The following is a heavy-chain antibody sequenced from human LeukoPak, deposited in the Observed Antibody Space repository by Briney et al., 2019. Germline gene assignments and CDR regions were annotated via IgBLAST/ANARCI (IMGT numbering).Heavy chain of an antibody. V-gene: IGHV3-23*01. Sequence: GGSLRLSCAASGFTFSSYDMSWVRQAPGKGLEWVSAISGSGGSTYYADSVKGRFTISRDNSKNTLYLQMNSLRAEDTAVYYCAKDPTTGYYSGPFDYWGQGTLVTVSS. CDR2: ISGSGGST. D-gene: IGHD3-9*01. CDR3: AKDPTTGYYSGPFDY. J-gene: IGHJ4*02. CDR1: GFTFSSYD.